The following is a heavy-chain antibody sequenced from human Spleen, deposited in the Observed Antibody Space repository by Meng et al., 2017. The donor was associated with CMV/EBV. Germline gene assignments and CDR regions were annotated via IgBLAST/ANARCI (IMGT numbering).Heavy chain of an antibody. CDR1: GGAFSGYY. D-gene: IGHD6-13*01. CDR3: ARSRDYSSLTDY. J-gene: IGHJ4*02. V-gene: IGHV4-34*01. Sequence: QVQLHQLGAGLLKPSETLSLTCAVYGGAFSGYYWSWIRQPPGKGLEWIGEINHSGSTNYNPSLKSRVTISVDTSKNQFSLELSSVTAADTAVYYCARSRDYSSLTDYWGQGTLVTVSS. CDR2: INHSGST.